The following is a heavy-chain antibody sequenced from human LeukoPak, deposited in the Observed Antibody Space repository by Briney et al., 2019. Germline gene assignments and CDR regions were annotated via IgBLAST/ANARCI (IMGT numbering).Heavy chain of an antibody. J-gene: IGHJ6*02. CDR3: VRAMAPLDTFNYQYAMDV. CDR2: MNPNSGNT. D-gene: IGHD5-24*01. CDR1: GYTFTSYA. V-gene: IGHV1-8*02. Sequence: ASVKVSCKASGYTFTSYAMNWVRQAPGQGLEWMGWMNPNSGNTGYAQKFQGRFTLTRETFISTAYMELSSLRSDDTAVHYCVRAMAPLDTFNYQYAMDVWGQGTMVTVSS.